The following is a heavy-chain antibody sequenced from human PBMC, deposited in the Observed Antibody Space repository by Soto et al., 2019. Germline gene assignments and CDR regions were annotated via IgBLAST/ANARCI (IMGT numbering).Heavy chain of an antibody. CDR3: AKVRYSSPMGYYYGMDV. Sequence: ASVKVSCKASRVAFSKFIVTWVRQAPGLGLEWVGGIIPIFGTANYAQKFQGRVTITADESTSTSYMEVNNLRSEDTAVYYCAKVRYSSPMGYYYGMDVWGQGTTVTSP. V-gene: IGHV1-69*13. D-gene: IGHD6-19*01. J-gene: IGHJ6*02. CDR2: IIPIFGTA. CDR1: RVAFSKFI.